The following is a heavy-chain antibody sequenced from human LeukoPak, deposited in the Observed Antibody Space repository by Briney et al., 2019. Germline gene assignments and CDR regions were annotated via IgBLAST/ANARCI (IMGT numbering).Heavy chain of an antibody. CDR1: GYTFTRND. V-gene: IGHV1-8*03. CDR2: MNPNSGNT. Sequence: ASVKVSCKTSGYTFTRNDINWVRQATGQGLEWMGWMNPNSGNTGYAQKFQGRVTITRNTSISTAYMELSSLRSEDTAVYYCARAPSPYYYYYMDVWGKGTTVTVSS. CDR3: ARAPSPYYYYYMDV. J-gene: IGHJ6*03.